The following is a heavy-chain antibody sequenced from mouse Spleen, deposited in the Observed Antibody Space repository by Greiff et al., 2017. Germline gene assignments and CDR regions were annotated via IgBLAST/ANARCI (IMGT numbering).Heavy chain of an antibody. CDR1: GFTFSSYY. J-gene: IGHJ2*01. D-gene: IGHD3-1*01. Sequence: EVHLVESGGGLVKLGGSLKLSCAASGFTFSSYYMSWVRQTQEKRLEWVATISNSGGSTYYPDSVKDRFTISRDNAKNTLYLQMSSLNSEDTAVYYCARDSGYGFDYWGQGTTLTVSS. CDR3: ARDSGYGFDY. CDR2: ISNSGGST. V-gene: IGHV5-12-1*01.